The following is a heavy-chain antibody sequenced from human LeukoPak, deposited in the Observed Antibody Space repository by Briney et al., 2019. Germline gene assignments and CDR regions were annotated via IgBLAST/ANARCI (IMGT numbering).Heavy chain of an antibody. J-gene: IGHJ4*02. Sequence: GSSVKVSCKASGGTFSSYAISWVRQAPGQGLEWMGRIIPILGIANYAQKFQGRVTMTSDTSTSTAYMELRSLRSDDTAVYYCARDQGVVVVPAATVHWGQGTLVTVSS. V-gene: IGHV1-69*04. D-gene: IGHD2-2*01. CDR1: GGTFSSYA. CDR3: ARDQGVVVVPAATVH. CDR2: IIPILGIA.